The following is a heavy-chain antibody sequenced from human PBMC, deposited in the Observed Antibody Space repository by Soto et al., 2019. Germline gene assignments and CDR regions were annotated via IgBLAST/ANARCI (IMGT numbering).Heavy chain of an antibody. V-gene: IGHV3-48*01. CDR3: AREHCPDGVCADAFDL. Sequence: PGGSLRLSCVASGFTFRSYEMDWLRHVPGRGLEWVAYIDETSATTHFANSVRGRFTISRDNAKNSLYLEMNSLSAEDSAVYYCAREHCPDGVCADAFDLWGQGTMVTVSS. CDR2: IDETSATT. CDR1: GFTFRSYE. D-gene: IGHD2-8*01. J-gene: IGHJ3*01.